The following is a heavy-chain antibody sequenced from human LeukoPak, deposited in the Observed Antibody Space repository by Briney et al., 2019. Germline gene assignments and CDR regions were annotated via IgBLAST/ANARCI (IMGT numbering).Heavy chain of an antibody. CDR3: AKKVDDYYDSSGYSY. V-gene: IGHV3-23*01. CDR1: GFTFSSYA. Sequence: GGSLRLSCAASGFTFSSYAMSWVRQAPGKGLEWVSAISGSDGSTYYADSVKGRFTISRDNSKNTLYLQMNSLRAEDTAVYYCAKKVDDYYDSSGYSYWGQGTLVTVSS. D-gene: IGHD3-22*01. J-gene: IGHJ4*02. CDR2: ISGSDGST.